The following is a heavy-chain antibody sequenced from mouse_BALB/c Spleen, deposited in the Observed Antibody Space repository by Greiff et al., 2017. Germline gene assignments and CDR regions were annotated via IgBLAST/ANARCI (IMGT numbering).Heavy chain of an antibody. CDR1: GFTFSDYG. V-gene: IGHV5-15*02. J-gene: IGHJ4*01. CDR3: ARVLHAMDY. Sequence: EVKLVESGGGLVQPGGSRKLSCAASGFTFSDYGMAWVRQAPGQGPEWVAFISNLAYSIYYADTVTGRFTISRENAKNTLYLEVSSLRSEDTAMYYCARVLHAMDYWGQGTSVTVSS. CDR2: ISNLAYSI. D-gene: IGHD1-1*01.